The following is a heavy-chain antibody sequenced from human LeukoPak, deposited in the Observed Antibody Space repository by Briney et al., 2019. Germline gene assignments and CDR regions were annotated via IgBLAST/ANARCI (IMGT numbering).Heavy chain of an antibody. V-gene: IGHV4-39*07. D-gene: IGHD3-22*01. CDR3: ASNYDSSGYYRDNWFDP. Sequence: SETLSLTCTVSGGSISSSSYYWGWIRQPPGKGLEWIGSIYYSGSTYYNPSLKSRVTISVDTSKNQFSLKLSSVTAADTAVYYCASNYDSSGYYRDNWFDPWGQGTLVTVPS. J-gene: IGHJ5*02. CDR1: GGSISSSSYY. CDR2: IYYSGST.